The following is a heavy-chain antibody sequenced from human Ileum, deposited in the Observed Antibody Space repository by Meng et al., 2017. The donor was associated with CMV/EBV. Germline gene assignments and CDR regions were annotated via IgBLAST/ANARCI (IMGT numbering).Heavy chain of an antibody. D-gene: IGHD5-12*01. CDR2: ISGSGDRT. V-gene: IGHV3-23*01. Sequence: SGFTFSTYAMSWVRQAPGKGLEWVSAISGSGDRTYYADSVKGRFTISRDNSKNTLYLQMSSLRVEDTAIYYCAKDMNTVATAPFDYWGQGTLVTVSS. CDR1: GFTFSTYA. J-gene: IGHJ4*02. CDR3: AKDMNTVATAPFDY.